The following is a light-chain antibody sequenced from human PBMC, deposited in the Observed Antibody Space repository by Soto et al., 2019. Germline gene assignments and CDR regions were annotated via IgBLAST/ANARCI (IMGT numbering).Light chain of an antibody. Sequence: QSVLTQPPSVSAAPGQRVTISCSGSSSNIGGNSVSWYQQLPGTTPKLLIYDDDKRPSGIPHPSSGCKSGTPPTPGITGFQTGEEADYYCGSWDICLTASVF. CDR1: SSNIGGNS. J-gene: IGLJ7*01. CDR2: DDD. V-gene: IGLV1-51*01. CDR3: GSWDICLTASV.